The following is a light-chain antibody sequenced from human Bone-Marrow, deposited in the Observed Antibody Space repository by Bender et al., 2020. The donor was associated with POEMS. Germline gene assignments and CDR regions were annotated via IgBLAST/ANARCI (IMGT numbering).Light chain of an antibody. CDR3: SSCSPIAYMG. J-gene: IGLJ3*02. CDR1: SSDVGTYNS. CDR2: ALS. Sequence: QSALTQPASVSGSPGQSITISCTGTSSDVGTYNSVSWYQQHPAKAPKLMMYALSNRPSGVSNRFSGSKSGNTASLTIAALQAEDAAHYYRSSCSPIAYMGFGAETKLA. V-gene: IGLV2-14*03.